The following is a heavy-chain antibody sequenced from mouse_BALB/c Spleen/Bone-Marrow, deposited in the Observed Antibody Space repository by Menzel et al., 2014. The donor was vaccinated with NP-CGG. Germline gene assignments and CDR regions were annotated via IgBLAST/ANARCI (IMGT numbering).Heavy chain of an antibody. V-gene: IGHV14-3*02. CDR1: GFNIXDTY. CDR3: ARYGNYCYAKDY. Sequence: EVQLQQSGAELVKPGASVKLSCTASGFNIXDTYMHWVKQRPEQGLEWIGRIDPANGNTKYDPKFQGKATITADTSSNTAYLQLSSLTSEDTAVYYCARYGNYCYAKDYWGQGTSVTVSS. J-gene: IGHJ4*01. D-gene: IGHD2-1*01. CDR2: IDPANGNT.